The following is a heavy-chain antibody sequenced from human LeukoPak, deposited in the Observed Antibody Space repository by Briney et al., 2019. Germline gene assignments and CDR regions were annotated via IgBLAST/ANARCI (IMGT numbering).Heavy chain of an antibody. V-gene: IGHV1-18*01. Sequence: ASLKVSCKTSGYTFTHYVISWVRQAPGQGLEWMGRISPYNGNTKYAQKLQGRVTMTTDTSTSTAYMELRSLRSDDTAVYYCARDVDGDGYKAFDYWGQGTLVTVSS. CDR3: ARDVDGDGYKAFDY. J-gene: IGHJ4*02. D-gene: IGHD5-24*01. CDR2: ISPYNGNT. CDR1: GYTFTHYV.